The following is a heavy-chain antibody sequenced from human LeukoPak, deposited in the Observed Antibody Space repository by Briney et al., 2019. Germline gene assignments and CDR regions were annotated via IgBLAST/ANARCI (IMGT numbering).Heavy chain of an antibody. V-gene: IGHV4-34*01. J-gene: IGHJ4*02. Sequence: PSETLSLTCAVYGGSFSGYYWSWIRQPPGKGLEWIGEINHSGSTNYNPSLKSRVTISVDTSKNQFSLKLSSVTAADTAVYYCARDREIVGATHYYFDYWGQGTLVTVSS. D-gene: IGHD1-26*01. CDR3: ARDREIVGATHYYFDY. CDR1: GGSFSGYY. CDR2: INHSGST.